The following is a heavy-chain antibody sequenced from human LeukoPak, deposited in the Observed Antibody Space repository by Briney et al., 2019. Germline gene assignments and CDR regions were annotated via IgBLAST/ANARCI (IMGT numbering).Heavy chain of an antibody. CDR3: ARARPHYSSSGPYYFDY. CDR1: GGSISSGGYS. J-gene: IGHJ4*02. Sequence: PSQTLSLTCAVSGGSISSGGYSWSWIRQPPGKGLEWIGYIYHSGSTYYNPSLKSRITISVDRSKNQFSLKLSSVTAADTAVYYCARARPHYSSSGPYYFDYWGQGTLVTVSS. V-gene: IGHV4-30-2*01. CDR2: IYHSGST. D-gene: IGHD6-13*01.